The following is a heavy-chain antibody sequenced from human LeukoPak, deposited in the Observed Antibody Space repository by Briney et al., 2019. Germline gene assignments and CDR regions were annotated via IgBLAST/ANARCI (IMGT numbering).Heavy chain of an antibody. V-gene: IGHV3-30*03. CDR1: GFTFSSYG. D-gene: IGHD6-6*01. CDR2: ISYDGSNK. Sequence: KSGGSLRLSCAASGFTFSSYGMHWVRQAPGKGLEWVAVISYDGSNKYYADSVKGRFTVSRDNAKNTLYLQVNNLRAEDTAVYYCARGPNSNWSGLDFWGQGTLLTVSS. CDR3: ARGPNSNWSGLDF. J-gene: IGHJ4*02.